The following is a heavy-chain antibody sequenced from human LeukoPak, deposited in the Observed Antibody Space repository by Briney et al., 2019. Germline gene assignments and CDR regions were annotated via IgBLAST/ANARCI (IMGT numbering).Heavy chain of an antibody. V-gene: IGHV1-18*01. J-gene: IGHJ4*02. D-gene: IGHD3-9*01. CDR2: ISAYNGNT. Sequence: ASVKVSCKASGYTFTSYGISWVRQAPGQGLEWMGWISAYNGNTNYAQKLQGRVTMTEDTSTDTAYMELSSLRSEDTAVYYCATDRIVDWLSLFDYWGQGTLVTVSS. CDR3: ATDRIVDWLSLFDY. CDR1: GYTFTSYG.